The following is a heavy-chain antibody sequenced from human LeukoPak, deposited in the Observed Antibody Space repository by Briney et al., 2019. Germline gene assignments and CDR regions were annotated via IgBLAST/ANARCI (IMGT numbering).Heavy chain of an antibody. V-gene: IGHV4-4*02. CDR3: ARAGGRDFHFDS. CDR1: GDSITNSYW. D-gene: IGHD5-12*01. J-gene: IGHJ4*02. CDR2: IYYSGNT. Sequence: SETLSLTCAASGDSITNSYWWTWVRQSPGKGLEWVGEIYYSGNTNYNPSLKSRVTMSVDKSKNQFSLKLSSVTAADTAFYYCARAGGRDFHFDSWGQGTLVTVSS.